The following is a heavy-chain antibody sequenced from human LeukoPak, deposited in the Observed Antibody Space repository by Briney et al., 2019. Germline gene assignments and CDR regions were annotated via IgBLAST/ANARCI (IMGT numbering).Heavy chain of an antibody. J-gene: IGHJ4*02. Sequence: SETLSLTCTVSDGSTTNYDWSWVRQPPGKGLEFIGHVHYSGSANYNPSLRSRVTISIETSKKHFFLKLKSVTAADTAVYYCARGYGDFRVEGRYFHSWGQGTLVTVSS. CDR1: DGSTTNYD. V-gene: IGHV4-59*01. D-gene: IGHD4-17*01. CDR2: VHYSGSA. CDR3: ARGYGDFRVEGRYFHS.